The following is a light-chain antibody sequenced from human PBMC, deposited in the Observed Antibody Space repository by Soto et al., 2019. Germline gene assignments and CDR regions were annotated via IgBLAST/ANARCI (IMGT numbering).Light chain of an antibody. V-gene: IGKV3-20*01. J-gene: IGKJ2*01. CDR2: GAY. CDR3: QRYGSSPPFT. CDR1: QRVSSSY. Sequence: EIVLTQSPGTLSLSPGERATLSCRASQRVSSSYLAWSQQKPGQAPRLLIYGAYTRAPGIPDRFSGSGSGTAFTLTISRLEPEDFAVYFCQRYGSSPPFTFGQGTKVEI.